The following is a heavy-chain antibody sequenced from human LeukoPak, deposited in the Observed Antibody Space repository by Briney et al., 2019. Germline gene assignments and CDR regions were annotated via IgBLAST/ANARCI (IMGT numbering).Heavy chain of an antibody. CDR1: GFTFSDYY. Sequence: PGGSLRLSCAASGFTFSDYYMSWIRQPPGQGLVWVARITSDGTSTSYAESVEGRFTISRDNAKNTLYLQMSSLRAEDTALYYCARDWFHAIDYWGQGTLVTVSS. J-gene: IGHJ4*02. CDR3: ARDWFHAIDY. D-gene: IGHD2/OR15-2a*01. V-gene: IGHV3-74*03. CDR2: ITSDGTST.